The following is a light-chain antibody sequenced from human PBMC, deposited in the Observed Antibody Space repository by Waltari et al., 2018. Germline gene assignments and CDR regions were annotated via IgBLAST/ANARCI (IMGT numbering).Light chain of an antibody. V-gene: IGLV2-11*01. CDR3: CSFAGSGTWV. CDR2: EVT. J-gene: IGLJ3*02. CDR1: SSDVCGYNY. Sequence: QSALTQPRSVSGSPGQSVPLSCTGTSSDVCGYNYSPWYQQPPGKAPKFLIYEVTKRPSGVPDRFSGSKSGNTASLTISGLQAEDEADYYCCSFAGSGTWVFGGGTKLTVL.